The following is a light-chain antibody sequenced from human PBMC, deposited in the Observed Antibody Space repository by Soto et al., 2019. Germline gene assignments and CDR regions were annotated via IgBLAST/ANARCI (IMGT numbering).Light chain of an antibody. CDR1: QSLSST. CDR2: GAS. CDR3: QQYNNWPKT. V-gene: IGKV3-15*01. J-gene: IGKJ2*01. Sequence: EIVMTQSPATLSVSPGDRATLSCRASQSLSSTLAWYQQKPGQAPSLLIYGASNMATGIPARFSGSGSGTEFTLTISSLQSEDFAVYYCQQYNNWPKTFGHGTKLEIK.